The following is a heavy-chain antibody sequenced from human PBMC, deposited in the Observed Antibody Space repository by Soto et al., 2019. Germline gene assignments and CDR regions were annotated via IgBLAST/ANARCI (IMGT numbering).Heavy chain of an antibody. CDR3: ATLLWEGIIVGGPSGGQGDY. CDR1: GFIFSSYG. Sequence: QEQLVQSGGGVVQPGRSLRLSCAASGFIFSSYGMHWVRQAPGKGLEWVAVISYDGSNEYYADSVQGRFTISRDNSKQTLYLQMNSLRTEDTAVYFCATLLWEGIIVGGPSGGQGDYWGQGTLVTVSS. D-gene: IGHD2-2*01. CDR2: ISYDGSNE. V-gene: IGHV3-30*03. J-gene: IGHJ4*02.